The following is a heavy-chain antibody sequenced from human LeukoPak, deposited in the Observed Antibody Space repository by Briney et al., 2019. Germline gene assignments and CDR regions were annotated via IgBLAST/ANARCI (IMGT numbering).Heavy chain of an antibody. Sequence: ASVKVSFKASGFTFTSSAMQWVRQARGQRLEWIGWIVVGSGNTNYAQKFQERVTITRDMSTSTAYMELSSLRSEDTAVYYCAAVRGKWELLGPRFDYWGQGTLVTVSS. J-gene: IGHJ4*02. V-gene: IGHV1-58*02. CDR3: AAVRGKWELLGPRFDY. CDR1: GFTFTSSA. CDR2: IVVGSGNT. D-gene: IGHD1-26*01.